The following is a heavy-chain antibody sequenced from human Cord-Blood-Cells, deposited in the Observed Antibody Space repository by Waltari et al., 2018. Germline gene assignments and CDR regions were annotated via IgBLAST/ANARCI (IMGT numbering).Heavy chain of an antibody. CDR3: ARHSRGYSSSSIAEYFQH. CDR2: IYYSGRT. Sequence: QLQLQESGPGLVKPSETLSLTCTVSGGSISSSSYYWGWIRQPPGKGLEWIGSIYYSGRTYYNPSLKSRVTISVDTSKNQFSLKLSSVTAADTAVYYWARHSRGYSSSSIAEYFQHWGQGTLVTVSS. V-gene: IGHV4-39*01. CDR1: GGSISSSSYY. J-gene: IGHJ1*01. D-gene: IGHD6-13*01.